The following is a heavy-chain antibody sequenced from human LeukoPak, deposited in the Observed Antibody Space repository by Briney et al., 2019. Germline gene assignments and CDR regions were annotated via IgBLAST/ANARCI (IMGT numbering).Heavy chain of an antibody. J-gene: IGHJ4*02. CDR3: AKTRDGHNPFDC. CDR1: GFTFGDYA. D-gene: IGHD5-24*01. Sequence: GGSLRLSCAASGFTFGDYAMHWVRQAPGKGLEWVSGISWNSGNIVYADSVKGRFTISRDNAKNSLYLQMNSLRDEDTALYYCAKTRDGHNPFDCWGQGTLATVSS. CDR2: ISWNSGNI. V-gene: IGHV3-9*01.